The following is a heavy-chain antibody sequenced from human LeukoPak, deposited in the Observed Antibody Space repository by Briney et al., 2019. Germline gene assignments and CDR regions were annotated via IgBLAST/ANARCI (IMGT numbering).Heavy chain of an antibody. J-gene: IGHJ4*02. CDR3: AREVHSNPDY. V-gene: IGHV4-59*12. Sequence: SETLSLTGTVSGGSISSYYWSWIRQPPGKGLEGSGYIYYSGGTNYNPSLKSRDTISADTSKNQFSLKLSSVTAADTAVYYCAREVHSNPDYWGQGTLVTVSS. D-gene: IGHD4-11*01. CDR1: GGSISSYY. CDR2: IYYSGGT.